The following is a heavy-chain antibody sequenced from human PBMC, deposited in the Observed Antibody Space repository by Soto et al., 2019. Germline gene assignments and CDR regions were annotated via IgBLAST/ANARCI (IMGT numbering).Heavy chain of an antibody. Sequence: DVQLVESGGGLVKPGWSLRLSCAASGFNFHTYTMTWVRQAPGKGLEWVSYISGTSETIFYADSLKGRFTISRDNAKNSLYLQLNSLRDEETAVYYCATGYCRSDNCHFTHWGQGTLVTVSS. CDR2: ISGTSETI. D-gene: IGHD2-2*03. CDR3: ATGYCRSDNCHFTH. V-gene: IGHV3-48*02. CDR1: GFNFHTYT. J-gene: IGHJ4*02.